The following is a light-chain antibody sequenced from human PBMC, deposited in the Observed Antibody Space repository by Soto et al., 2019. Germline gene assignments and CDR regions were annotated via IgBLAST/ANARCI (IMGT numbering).Light chain of an antibody. CDR2: GAS. J-gene: IGKJ3*01. Sequence: EIVLTQSPGTLSLSPGERATLSCRASQSVSSSYLAWYQQKPGQAPRLLIYGASSRATGIPDRFSGSGSGTDFTLTISRLEPEDFAVYYCQQYGSSHREFTFGPGTKVDIK. CDR3: QQYGSSHREFT. CDR1: QSVSSSY. V-gene: IGKV3-20*01.